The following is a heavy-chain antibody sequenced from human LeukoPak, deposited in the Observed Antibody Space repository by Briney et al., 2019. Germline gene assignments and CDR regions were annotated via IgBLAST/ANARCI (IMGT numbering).Heavy chain of an antibody. CDR3: TVQVIPSDKWFDP. CDR1: GLLFGDYA. J-gene: IGHJ5*02. D-gene: IGHD2-21*01. V-gene: IGHV3-49*04. CDR2: IRSKPYGGTA. Sequence: GGSLRLSCTASGLLFGDYAMTWVRQAPGKGLEWVGFIRSKPYGGTAYYAASVKGRFTFSRDDSITIAYLDMNGLKSEDTGVYHCTVQVIPSDKWFDPWGQGTPVTVSS.